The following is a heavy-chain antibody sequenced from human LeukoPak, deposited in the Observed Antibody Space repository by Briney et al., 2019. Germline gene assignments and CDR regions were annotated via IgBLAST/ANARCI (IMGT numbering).Heavy chain of an antibody. CDR1: GYTFPDYY. CDR3: ARGRPHAVVVPAAFDP. J-gene: IGHJ5*02. V-gene: IGHV1-2*02. Sequence: PGASVKVSCKASGYTFPDYYMYWVRQAPGQGLEWMGWIHPKSGGTKYAQKFQGRVTMTRDTSISTAYMELSRLRSDDTAVYYCARGRPHAVVVPAAFDPWGQGTLVTVSS. CDR2: IHPKSGGT. D-gene: IGHD2-2*01.